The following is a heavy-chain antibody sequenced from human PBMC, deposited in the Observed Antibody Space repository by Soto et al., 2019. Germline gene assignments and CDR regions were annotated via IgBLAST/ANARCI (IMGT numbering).Heavy chain of an antibody. CDR1: GYTFTNYY. V-gene: IGHV1-46*01. J-gene: IGHJ4*02. CDR3: ARDHRLLWFGELLI. D-gene: IGHD3-10*01. Sequence: QVQLVQSGAEVKKPGASVKVSCKASGYTFTNYYIHWVRQAPGQGLEWMGIINPSGGSTDYTQKFQDRITMSKNTSTSTVYMELSSLRSEDTAVYYWARDHRLLWFGELLIWGQGTLVTVSS. CDR2: INPSGGST.